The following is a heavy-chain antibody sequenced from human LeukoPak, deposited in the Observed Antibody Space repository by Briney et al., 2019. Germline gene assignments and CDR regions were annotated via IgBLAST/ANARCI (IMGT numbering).Heavy chain of an antibody. V-gene: IGHV3-30*03. CDR3: ARDLEG. J-gene: IGHJ4*02. CDR1: GGSFSGYY. Sequence: LSLTCAVYGGSFSGYYWSWIRQPPGKGLEWVAVISYDGSNKYYADSVKGRFTISRDNSKNTLYLQMNSLRAEDTAVYYCARDLEGWGQGTLVTVSS. D-gene: IGHD3-3*01. CDR2: ISYDGSNK.